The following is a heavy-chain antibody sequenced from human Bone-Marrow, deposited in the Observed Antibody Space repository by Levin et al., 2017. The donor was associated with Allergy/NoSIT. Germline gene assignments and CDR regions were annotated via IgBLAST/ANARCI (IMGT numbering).Heavy chain of an antibody. V-gene: IGHV3-66*01. CDR2: IYSGGST. CDR3: ATDRAYCSNTTCYLPDAFDI. D-gene: IGHD2-2*01. Sequence: GESLKISCVASGFTVSSNYMNWVRQAPGKGLEWVPVIYSGGSTYYADSVKGRFTISRDNSKNTLYLQMSSLRAEDTAVYYCATDRAYCSNTTCYLPDAFDIWGQGTMVTVSS. CDR1: GFTVSSNY. J-gene: IGHJ3*02.